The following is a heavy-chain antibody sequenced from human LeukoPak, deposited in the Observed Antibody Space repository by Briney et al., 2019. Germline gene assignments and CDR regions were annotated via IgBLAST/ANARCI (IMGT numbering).Heavy chain of an antibody. CDR2: IDPSDSYT. CDR3: ARLRWAAGDGYYFDY. CDR1: GHSFTSYW. J-gene: IGHJ4*02. Sequence: GESLKISCKDSGHSFTSYWISWVRQMPGKGLEWMGRIDPSDSYTNYSPSFQGQVTISADKSITTAYLQWSSLKASDTAMYYCARLRWAAGDGYYFDYWGQGTPVTVSS. D-gene: IGHD6-13*01. V-gene: IGHV5-10-1*04.